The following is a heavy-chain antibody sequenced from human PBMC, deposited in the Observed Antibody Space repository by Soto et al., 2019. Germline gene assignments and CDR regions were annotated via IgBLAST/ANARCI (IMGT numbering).Heavy chain of an antibody. Sequence: QVQLQESGPGLVKPSQTLSLTCTVSGGSISSGGYYWSWIRQHPGKGLEWIGYIYYSGSTYYNPSLKSRVTISVDTSKNQFSLKLSSATAADTAVYYCAGTAGPIAAAGTNWFDPWGQGTLVTVSS. CDR2: IYYSGST. J-gene: IGHJ5*02. V-gene: IGHV4-31*03. CDR1: GGSISSGGYY. CDR3: AGTAGPIAAAGTNWFDP. D-gene: IGHD6-13*01.